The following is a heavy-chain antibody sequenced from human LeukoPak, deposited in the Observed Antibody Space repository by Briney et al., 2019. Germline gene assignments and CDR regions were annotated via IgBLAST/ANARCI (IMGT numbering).Heavy chain of an antibody. D-gene: IGHD3-10*01. CDR2: IKTDRSGT. V-gene: IGHV3-74*01. Sequence: PGGSLRLSCVASGFSFRTSWMHWVRQAPGKGLVWVSRIKTDRSGTNYVDSVKGRFTTSRDNAKNTLYLQMNSLRVEDTAVYYCARGVTGIDYWGQGALVTVSS. CDR3: ARGVTGIDY. J-gene: IGHJ4*02. CDR1: GFSFRTSW.